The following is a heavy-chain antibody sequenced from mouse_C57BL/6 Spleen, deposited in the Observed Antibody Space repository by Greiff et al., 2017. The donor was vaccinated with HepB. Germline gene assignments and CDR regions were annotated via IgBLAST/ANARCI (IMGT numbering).Heavy chain of an antibody. CDR1: GYAFSSSW. J-gene: IGHJ2*01. CDR2: IYPGDGDT. Sequence: VQLQQSGPELVKPGASVKISCKASGYAFSSSWMNWVKQRPGKGLEWIGRIYPGDGDTNYNGKFKGKATLTADKSSSTAYMQLSSLTSEDSAVYCCARSTVVATDYWGQGTTLTVSS. V-gene: IGHV1-82*01. CDR3: ARSTVVATDY. D-gene: IGHD1-1*01.